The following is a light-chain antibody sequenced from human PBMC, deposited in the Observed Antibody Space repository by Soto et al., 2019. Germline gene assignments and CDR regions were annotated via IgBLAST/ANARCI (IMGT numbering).Light chain of an antibody. CDR3: QQYHDWPPIT. CDR1: QTISNN. CDR2: GAS. J-gene: IGKJ5*01. Sequence: EIVMTQSPATLSVSPGERATLSCRASQTISNNLAWYQQTPGQAPRLLIYGASARATGIPARFSGGGSGTEFTLTISSLQSEDFAVYYCQQYHDWPPITFGKGTRLEIK. V-gene: IGKV3-15*01.